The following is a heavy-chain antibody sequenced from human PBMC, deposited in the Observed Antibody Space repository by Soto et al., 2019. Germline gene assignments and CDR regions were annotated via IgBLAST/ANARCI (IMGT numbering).Heavy chain of an antibody. J-gene: IGHJ5*02. CDR2: ISHDGRIE. D-gene: IGHD3-3*01. CDR1: GGTLSTFA. Sequence: PGGALRLSGSSAGGTLSTFAYHWVRQAPGEGRECVALISHDGRIEKYADSVKGRFPISRDNSKNTLYMQMDSLRLEDTGVYYCARDGLPDDFRSGGYWFDPWGQGTQGPVSS. V-gene: IGHV3-30-3*01. CDR3: ARDGLPDDFRSGGYWFDP.